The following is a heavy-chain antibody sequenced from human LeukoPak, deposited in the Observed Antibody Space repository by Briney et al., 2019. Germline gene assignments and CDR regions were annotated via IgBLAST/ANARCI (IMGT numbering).Heavy chain of an antibody. D-gene: IGHD1-26*01. CDR1: GGSISSYY. V-gene: IGHV4-59*08. J-gene: IGHJ4*02. CDR3: ARRTVGATVFDY. Sequence: SETLSLTYAVSGGSISSYYWSWIRQPPGKGLEWIGYIYHSGSTDYNPSLKSRVTISVDTSKNQFSLKLSSVTAADTAVYYCARRTVGATVFDYWGQGALVTVSS. CDR2: IYHSGST.